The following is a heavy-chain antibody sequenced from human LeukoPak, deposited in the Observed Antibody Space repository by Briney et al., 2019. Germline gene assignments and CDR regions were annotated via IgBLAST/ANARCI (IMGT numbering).Heavy chain of an antibody. CDR3: ARGRWFDP. Sequence: PSETLSLTCAVYGGSFSGYYWSWIRQPPGKGLEWIGEINHSGSANYNPSLKSRVTISVDTSKNQFSLKLSSVTAADTAVYYCARGRWFDPWGQGTLVTVSS. V-gene: IGHV4-34*01. J-gene: IGHJ5*02. CDR2: INHSGSA. CDR1: GGSFSGYY.